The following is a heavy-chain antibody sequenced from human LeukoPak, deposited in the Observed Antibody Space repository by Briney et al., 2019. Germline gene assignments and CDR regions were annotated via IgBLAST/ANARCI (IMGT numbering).Heavy chain of an antibody. D-gene: IGHD6-13*01. V-gene: IGHV3-48*02. CDR3: ARVPSIAAVGIRLDY. CDR2: INRGSSTI. CDR1: GFTFSSYG. Sequence: GGSLRLSCVVSGFTFSSYGMNWVRQAPGKGLEWVSYINRGSSTIYYAGSVKGRFTISRDNAKNSLYLQMNSLRDEDTAVYYCARVPSIAAVGIRLDYWGQGTLVTVSS. J-gene: IGHJ4*02.